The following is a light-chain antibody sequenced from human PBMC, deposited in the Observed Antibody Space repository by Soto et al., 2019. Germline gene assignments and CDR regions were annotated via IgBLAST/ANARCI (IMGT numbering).Light chain of an antibody. Sequence: EIVWTQSPGTLSLSPGERATLSCRASQSVSSGFLAWYQQRPGQAPRLLIYGAYRRATGVPDRFSGSGSGTDFTLTISRLEPEDFAVYYCQQYGSSPEFTFGPGTKVDIK. CDR3: QQYGSSPEFT. V-gene: IGKV3-20*01. J-gene: IGKJ3*01. CDR1: QSVSSGF. CDR2: GAY.